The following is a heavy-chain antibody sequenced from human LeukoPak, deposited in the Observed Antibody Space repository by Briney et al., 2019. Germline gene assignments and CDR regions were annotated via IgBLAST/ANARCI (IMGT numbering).Heavy chain of an antibody. Sequence: PSETLSLTCSVSGGSVSNYYWSWIRQPAGKGLEWIGRIYTSGNTNYNPSLKSRVTMSVDMSKKQFFLKLSSVTAADTAVYYCASSTVGGGGYWGQGTLVTVSS. CDR1: GGSVSNYY. J-gene: IGHJ4*02. CDR3: ASSTVGGGGY. D-gene: IGHD4-11*01. V-gene: IGHV4-4*07. CDR2: IYTSGNT.